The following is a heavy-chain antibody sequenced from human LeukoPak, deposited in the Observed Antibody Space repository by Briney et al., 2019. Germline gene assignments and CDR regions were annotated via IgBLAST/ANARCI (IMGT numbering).Heavy chain of an antibody. D-gene: IGHD1-26*01. CDR2: ISWNSGSI. Sequence: GGSLRLSCAASGFTFDDYAMHWVRQAPGKGLEWVSGISWNSGSIGYADSVKGRFTISRDNAKNSLYLQMNRLRAEDTALYYCAKSPRYSGSYGALDIWGQGTMVTVSS. CDR1: GFTFDDYA. V-gene: IGHV3-9*01. CDR3: AKSPRYSGSYGALDI. J-gene: IGHJ3*02.